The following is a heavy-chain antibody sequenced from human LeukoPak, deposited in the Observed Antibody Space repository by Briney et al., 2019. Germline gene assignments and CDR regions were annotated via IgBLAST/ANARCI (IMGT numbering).Heavy chain of an antibody. Sequence: PSQTLSLTCTVSGGSFSSGDYYWSWVRQPPGTGLEWIGYIYYSGSTYYNPSLKSRVTISVDTSKNQFSLKLSSVTAADTAVYYCARKSRVTPWYFDLWGRGTLVTVSS. V-gene: IGHV4-30-4*01. D-gene: IGHD4-23*01. CDR3: ARKSRVTPWYFDL. CDR1: GGSFSSGDYY. CDR2: IYYSGST. J-gene: IGHJ2*01.